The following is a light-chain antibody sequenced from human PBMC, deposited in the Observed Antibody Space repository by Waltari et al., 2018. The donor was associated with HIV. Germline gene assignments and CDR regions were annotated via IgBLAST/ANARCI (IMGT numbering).Light chain of an antibody. Sequence: QSALTQPRSVSGSPGQSVTISCTGTSSDVGGYNYVSWYQHHPNKGPKLLIYDVNKRPSGVPDRFSGSKSGNTASLTISGLQAEDEADYYCCSYADTYFVLFDGRTKLTVL. CDR2: DVN. CDR1: SSDVGGYNY. CDR3: CSYADTYFVL. V-gene: IGLV2-11*01. J-gene: IGLJ2*01.